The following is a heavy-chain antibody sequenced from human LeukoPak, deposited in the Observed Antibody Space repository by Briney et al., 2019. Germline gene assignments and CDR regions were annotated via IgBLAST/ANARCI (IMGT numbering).Heavy chain of an antibody. D-gene: IGHD6-13*01. J-gene: IGHJ5*02. CDR3: ARRAREEYSSSWYWFDP. V-gene: IGHV5-10-1*01. CDR1: GYSFTSYW. Sequence: GESLKISCQGSGYSFTSYWISWVRQMPGKGLEWMGRIDPSDSYTNYSPSFQGHVTISADKSISTAYLQWSSLKASDTAMYYCARRAREEYSSSWYWFDPWGQGTLVTVSS. CDR2: IDPSDSYT.